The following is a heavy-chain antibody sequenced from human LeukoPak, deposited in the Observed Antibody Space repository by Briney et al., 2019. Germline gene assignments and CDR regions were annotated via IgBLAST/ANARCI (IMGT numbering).Heavy chain of an antibody. D-gene: IGHD2-8*02. CDR2: IYYSGST. CDR3: ARARDDCSANDY. J-gene: IGHJ4*02. Sequence: SSETLSLTCTVSGGSISSGSYYWSWIRQPAGKGLEWIGRIYYSGSTYYNPSLKSRVTISVDMSKNQFSLKVRSVTAADTAVYYCARARDDCSANDYWGQGTLVTVSS. V-gene: IGHV4-61*10. CDR1: GGSISSGSYY.